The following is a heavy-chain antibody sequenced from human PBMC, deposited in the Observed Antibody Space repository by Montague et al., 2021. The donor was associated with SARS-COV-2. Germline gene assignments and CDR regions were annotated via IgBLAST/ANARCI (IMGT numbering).Heavy chain of an antibody. CDR2: ISYDGSNK. CDR3: ARVPPGLLWFGEIDY. Sequence: SLRLSCAASEFTFSSYAMHWVRQAPGKGLEWVAVISYDGSNKYYADSVKGRFTISRDNSKNTLYLQMNSLRAEDTAVYYCARVPPGLLWFGEIDYWGQGTLVTVSS. CDR1: EFTFSSYA. J-gene: IGHJ4*02. D-gene: IGHD3-10*01. V-gene: IGHV3-30-3*01.